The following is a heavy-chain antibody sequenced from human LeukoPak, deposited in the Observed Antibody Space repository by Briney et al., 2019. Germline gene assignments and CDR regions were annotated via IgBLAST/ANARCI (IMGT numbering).Heavy chain of an antibody. D-gene: IGHD3-22*01. CDR1: RITFSYHY. CDR2: FRNRAKRYST. J-gene: IGHJ3*02. Sequence: GGSLILSCASSRITFSYHYMDWVRKAPGKGLEWVARFRNRAKRYSTQNAPSVRDRLSNARDDSRNSVYLQMNSLRTEDTAVYYCVRVGDYYDNRGFSSDAFDIWGLGTMVTVS. V-gene: IGHV3-72*01. CDR3: VRVGDYYDNRGFSSDAFDI.